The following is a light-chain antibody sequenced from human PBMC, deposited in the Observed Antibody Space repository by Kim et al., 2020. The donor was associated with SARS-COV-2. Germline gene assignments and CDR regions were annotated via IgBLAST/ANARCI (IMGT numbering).Light chain of an antibody. V-gene: IGKV3-20*01. Sequence: EIVLTQSPGTLSLSPGERATLSCRASQTVSNSYLAWYQQKPGQAPRLLIYDASSRATGIPDRFSGIGSGTDFTLSISRLEPEDFAVYYCQQYATIPLTFGGGTKVDIK. J-gene: IGKJ4*01. CDR2: DAS. CDR3: QQYATIPLT. CDR1: QTVSNSY.